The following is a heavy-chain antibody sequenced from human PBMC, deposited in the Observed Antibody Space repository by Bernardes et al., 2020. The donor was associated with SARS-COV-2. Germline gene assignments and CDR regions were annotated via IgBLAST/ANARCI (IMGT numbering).Heavy chain of an antibody. CDR1: GDSISGSYYY. CDR3: ARQVKAHYSFDP. CDR2: IHYSGST. D-gene: IGHD6-13*01. Sequence: SETLSLTCTVSGDSISGSYYYWGWPRQPPGKGLEWIANIHYSGSTYVNPSLKGRVTISVDTSKNQFFLTLTSVTAADTAFYYCARQVKAHYSFDPWGQGTLVTVSS. V-gene: IGHV4-39*01. J-gene: IGHJ5*02.